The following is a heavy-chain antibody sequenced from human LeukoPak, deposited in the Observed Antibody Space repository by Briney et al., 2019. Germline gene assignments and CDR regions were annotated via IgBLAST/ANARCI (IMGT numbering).Heavy chain of an antibody. V-gene: IGHV1-69*04. CDR2: IIPILGIA. Sequence: GASVKVSCKASGYTFTSYYIHWVRQAPGQGLEWMGRIIPILGIANYAQKFQGRVTITADKSTSTAYMELRSLRSDDTAVYYCAREDGGETGYWGQGTLVTVSS. CDR1: GYTFTSYY. D-gene: IGHD3-9*01. CDR3: AREDGGETGY. J-gene: IGHJ4*02.